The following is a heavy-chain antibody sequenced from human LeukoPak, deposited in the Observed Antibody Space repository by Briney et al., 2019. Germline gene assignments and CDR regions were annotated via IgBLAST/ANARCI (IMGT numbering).Heavy chain of an antibody. CDR1: GYSFTSYW. J-gene: IGHJ3*02. Sequence: GESLKISCKGSGYSFTSYWIGWVRQMPGKGLEWMGIIYPGDSDTRYSPSFQGQVTISADKSISTAYLQWSSLKASDTAMYYCARHDWGTFGDYVNGAFDIWGQGTVVTVSS. CDR2: IYPGDSDT. D-gene: IGHD4-17*01. V-gene: IGHV5-51*01. CDR3: ARHDWGTFGDYVNGAFDI.